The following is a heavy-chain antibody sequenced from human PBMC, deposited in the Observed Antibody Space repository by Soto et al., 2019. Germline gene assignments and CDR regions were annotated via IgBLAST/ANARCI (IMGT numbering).Heavy chain of an antibody. CDR1: GFTFSSYD. CDR2: IGTAGDT. J-gene: IGHJ5*02. CDR3: GRGKHSSSSLLNWFDP. Sequence: GGSLRLSCAASGFTFSSYDMHWVRQATGKGLEWVSAIGTAGDTYYPGSVKGRFTISRENAKNSLYLQMNSLRAEDTAVYYCGRGKHSSSSLLNWFDPWGQGTLVTVSS. V-gene: IGHV3-13*01. D-gene: IGHD6-6*01.